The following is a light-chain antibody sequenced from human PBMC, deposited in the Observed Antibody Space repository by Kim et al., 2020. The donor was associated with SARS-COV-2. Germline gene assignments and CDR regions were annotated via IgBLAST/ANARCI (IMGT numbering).Light chain of an antibody. CDR1: KLGDKY. V-gene: IGLV3-1*01. Sequence: VAPGQTASITCSGDKLGDKYAFWYQQKPGQSPVLVIYQDTKRPSGIPERFSGSNSGNTATLTISGTQAMDEADYYCQAWDSSTVVFGGGTQLTVL. CDR2: QDT. J-gene: IGLJ2*01. CDR3: QAWDSSTVV.